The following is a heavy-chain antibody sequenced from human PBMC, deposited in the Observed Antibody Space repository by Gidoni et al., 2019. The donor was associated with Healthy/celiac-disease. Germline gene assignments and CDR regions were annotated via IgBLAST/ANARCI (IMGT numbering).Heavy chain of an antibody. J-gene: IGHJ6*03. CDR2: IYYSGST. D-gene: IGHD2-15*01. V-gene: IGHV4-59*08. CDR1: GGSISSYY. CDR3: ASNWNRYCSGGSCMDV. Sequence: QVQLQESGPGLVKPSETLSLTCTVSGGSISSYYWSWIRQPPGKGLEWIGYIYYSGSTNYNPPLKSRVTISVDTSKNQFSLKLSSVTAADTAVYYCASNWNRYCSGGSCMDVWGKGTTVTVSS.